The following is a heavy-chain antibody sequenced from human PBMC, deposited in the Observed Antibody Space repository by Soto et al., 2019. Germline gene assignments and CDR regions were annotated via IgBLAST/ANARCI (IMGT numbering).Heavy chain of an antibody. CDR3: ARERRSTAHLDF. CDR2: VYFTGAA. CDR1: GGSLRSGSYY. D-gene: IGHD2-21*02. V-gene: IGHV4-61*01. J-gene: IGHJ4*02. Sequence: SETLSLTCAVSGGSLRSGSYYWGWVRQPPGKGLEWIGYVYFTGAANYNPSLKSRVAMSRDTSRNQFSLNLNSVTAADTAVYFCARERRSTAHLDFWGPGILVTVSS.